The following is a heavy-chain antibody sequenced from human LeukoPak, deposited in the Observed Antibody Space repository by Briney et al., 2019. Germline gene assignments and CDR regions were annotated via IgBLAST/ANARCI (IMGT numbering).Heavy chain of an antibody. Sequence: SQTLSLTCAVSGGSISSGGYSWRWIRQPPGKGLEWIGYIYHSGSTYYNPSLKSRVTISVDRSKNQFSLKLSSVTAADTAVYYCARGTGDYGDYAGYFDYWGQGTLVTVSS. CDR2: IYHSGST. V-gene: IGHV4-30-2*01. D-gene: IGHD4-17*01. J-gene: IGHJ4*02. CDR1: GGSISSGGYS. CDR3: ARGTGDYGDYAGYFDY.